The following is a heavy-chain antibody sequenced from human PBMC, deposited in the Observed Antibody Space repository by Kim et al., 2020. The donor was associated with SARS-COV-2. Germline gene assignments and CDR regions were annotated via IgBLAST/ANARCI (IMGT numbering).Heavy chain of an antibody. D-gene: IGHD6-13*01. V-gene: IGHV4-59*01. CDR2: IYYSGNT. J-gene: IGHJ4*02. CDR1: SDSISSYY. CDR3: ARSEGRGSWHQFDY. Sequence: SETLSLTCNVSSDSISSYYWSWIRQFPGKGLEWLGYIYYSGNTDYNPSLKSRVTISWDTSKNQFSRDLTSVTDADTAVYYCARSEGRGSWHQFDYWGQGILVTVSS.